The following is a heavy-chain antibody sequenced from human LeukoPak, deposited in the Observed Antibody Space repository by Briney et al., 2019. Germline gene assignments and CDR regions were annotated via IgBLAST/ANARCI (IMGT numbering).Heavy chain of an antibody. Sequence: PGGSLRLSCAASGFTFSSYEMNWVRQAPGKGLEWVSYIISRGSTIYYADSVKGRFTISRDNAKTSLYLQMNSLRAEDTAVYYCATWGYYDSSGYSPDFDYWGQGTLVTVSS. J-gene: IGHJ4*02. V-gene: IGHV3-48*03. CDR1: GFTFSSYE. CDR3: ATWGYYDSSGYSPDFDY. CDR2: IISRGSTI. D-gene: IGHD3-22*01.